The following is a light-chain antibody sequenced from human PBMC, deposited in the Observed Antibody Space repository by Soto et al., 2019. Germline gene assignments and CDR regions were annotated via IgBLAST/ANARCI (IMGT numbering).Light chain of an antibody. Sequence: EIVLTQSPGTLSLSPGERATLSCRASQSINNNHLAWYQQKPGQAPRLLIYGASSRATGVPDRFSGSGSGTDFSLTISRLEPEDFAVYYCQQSGSSPYTFGQGTKLEIK. CDR3: QQSGSSPYT. CDR2: GAS. CDR1: QSINNNH. J-gene: IGKJ2*01. V-gene: IGKV3-20*01.